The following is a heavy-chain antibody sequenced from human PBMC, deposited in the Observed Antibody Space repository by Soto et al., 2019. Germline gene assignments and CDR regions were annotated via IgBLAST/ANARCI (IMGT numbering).Heavy chain of an antibody. CDR2: ISGSGGST. Sequence: EVQLLESGGGLVQPGGSLRLSCAASGFTFSSYAMSWVRQAPGKGLEWVSAISGSGGSTYYADSVKGRFTISRDNSKNTLYLQINSLRAEDTAVYYCAKLELSLIPLLGRVAATRAHDAFDIWGQGTMVTVSS. CDR3: AKLELSLIPLLGRVAATRAHDAFDI. V-gene: IGHV3-23*01. J-gene: IGHJ3*02. CDR1: GFTFSSYA. D-gene: IGHD2-15*01.